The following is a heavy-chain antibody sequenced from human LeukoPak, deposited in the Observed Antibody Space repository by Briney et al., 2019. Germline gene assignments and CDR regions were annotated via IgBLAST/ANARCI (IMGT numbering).Heavy chain of an antibody. Sequence: SQTLSLTCTVSGGSINSGDYYWSWIRQPAGKGLEWIGRIYTSGSTNYNPSLKSRVTISVDTSKNQFSLKLSSVNAADTAVYYCARGPYYYDSSGCFDYWGQGTLVSVSS. V-gene: IGHV4-61*02. CDR3: ARGPYYYDSSGCFDY. CDR1: GGSINSGDYY. CDR2: IYTSGST. D-gene: IGHD3-22*01. J-gene: IGHJ4*02.